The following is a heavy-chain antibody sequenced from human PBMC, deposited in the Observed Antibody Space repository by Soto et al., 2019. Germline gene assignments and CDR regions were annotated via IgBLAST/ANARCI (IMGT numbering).Heavy chain of an antibody. V-gene: IGHV1-69*01. D-gene: IGHD4-4*01. J-gene: IGHJ6*02. CDR1: GGTFSSYA. CDR3: ARAGRDSNNRHMDYYYYGMDV. CDR2: IIPIFGTA. Sequence: QVQLVQSGAEVKKPGSSVKVSCKASGGTFSSYAISWVRQAPGQGLEWMGGIIPIFGTANYAQKFQGRVTITADDSSSTAYMELRSLRSEDTAVYYCARAGRDSNNRHMDYYYYGMDVWGQGTTVTVSS.